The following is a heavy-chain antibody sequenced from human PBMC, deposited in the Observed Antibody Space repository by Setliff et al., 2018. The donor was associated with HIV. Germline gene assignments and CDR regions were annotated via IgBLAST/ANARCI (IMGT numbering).Heavy chain of an antibody. CDR2: INSDGSST. D-gene: IGHD6-13*01. Sequence: LRLSCAASGFIFSSYWMHWVRQAPGKGLVWVSRINSDGSSTSYADSVKGRFTISRDNSKDTLFLQMNSLRPEDTAVYYCTAALQQQVVRWFDPWGQGTLVTVSS. CDR1: GFIFSSYW. V-gene: IGHV3-74*01. J-gene: IGHJ5*02. CDR3: TAALQQQVVRWFDP.